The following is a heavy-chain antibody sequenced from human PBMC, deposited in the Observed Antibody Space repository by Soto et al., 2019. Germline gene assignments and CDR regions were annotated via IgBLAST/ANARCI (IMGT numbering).Heavy chain of an antibody. CDR2: INYSGTT. Sequence: TLSLTFTVSGCSISSGGYYWTWIRQHPGKGLEWIGYINYSGTTYHNPSLKSRVATSVDTSKNQFSLKLSSVTAADTAVYYCARGNYDFWSGRSFDPWGQGTLVTVSS. D-gene: IGHD3-3*01. V-gene: IGHV4-31*03. J-gene: IGHJ5*02. CDR3: ARGNYDFWSGRSFDP. CDR1: GCSISSGGYY.